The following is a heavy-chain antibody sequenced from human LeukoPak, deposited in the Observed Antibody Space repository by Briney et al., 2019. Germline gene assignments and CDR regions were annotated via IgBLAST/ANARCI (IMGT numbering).Heavy chain of an antibody. D-gene: IGHD6-13*01. Sequence: ASVKVSCKASGYTFTGYYMHWVRQAPGQGLEWMGWINPNSGGTNYAQKFQGRVTMTRDTSISTAYMELSRLRSDDTAVYYCATVYGSSWYGNWFDPWGQGTLVTVSS. CDR1: GYTFTGYY. V-gene: IGHV1-2*02. J-gene: IGHJ5*02. CDR2: INPNSGGT. CDR3: ATVYGSSWYGNWFDP.